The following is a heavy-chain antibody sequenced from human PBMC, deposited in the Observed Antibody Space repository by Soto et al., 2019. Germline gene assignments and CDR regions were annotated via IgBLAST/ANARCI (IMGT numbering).Heavy chain of an antibody. CDR1: GYSFTDYD. Sequence: QVQVVQSRAEVKKPGASVKVSCKTSGYSFTDYDITWVRQAPGQGLEWMGWVIPDHGNAGYAQHFQGRLTSTTNTSIKTAYMELNSLTSEDTAVYYCEVTTGSWGQGTMVTVSS. CDR3: EVTTGS. D-gene: IGHD1-1*01. J-gene: IGHJ4*02. V-gene: IGHV1-8*01. CDR2: VIPDHGNA.